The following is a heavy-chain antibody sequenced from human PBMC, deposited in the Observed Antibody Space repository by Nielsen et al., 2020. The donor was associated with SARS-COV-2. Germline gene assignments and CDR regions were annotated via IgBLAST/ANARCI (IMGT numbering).Heavy chain of an antibody. Sequence: GGSLRLSCEAFGFTFSSYSMNWVRQAPGKGLEWISYISGSTNTIYYADSVKGRFTISRDNAENLLYLDMTSLRDDDTAVYYCAREWNWDDAFDYWGQGTLVTVSS. J-gene: IGHJ4*02. CDR1: GFTFSSYS. CDR3: AREWNWDDAFDY. CDR2: ISGSTNTI. V-gene: IGHV3-48*02. D-gene: IGHD1-1*01.